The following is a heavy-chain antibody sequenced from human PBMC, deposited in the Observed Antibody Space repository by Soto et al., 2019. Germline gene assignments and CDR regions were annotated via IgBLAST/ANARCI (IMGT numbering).Heavy chain of an antibody. CDR1: GYTLTELS. V-gene: IGHV1-24*01. CDR3: ATGPGGDSSSWSLIFDY. CDR2: FDPEDGET. J-gene: IGHJ4*02. D-gene: IGHD6-13*01. Sequence: ASVKVSCKVSGYTLTELSMHWVRQAPGKGLEWMGGFDPEDGETIYAQKFQGRVTMTEDTSTDTAYMELSSLRSEDTAVYYCATGPGGDSSSWSLIFDYWGQGTLVTVSS.